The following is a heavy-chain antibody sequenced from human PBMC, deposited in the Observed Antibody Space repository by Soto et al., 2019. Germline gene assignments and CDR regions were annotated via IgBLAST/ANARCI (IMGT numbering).Heavy chain of an antibody. D-gene: IGHD2-2*01. CDR1: GGTFSSYA. Sequence: SVKVSCKASGGTFSSYAISWVRQAPGQGLEWMGGIIPIFGTANYAQKFQGRVTITADESTSTAYMELSSLRSEDTAVYYCARVQTHYIDCSSNSCYSNCFDPWGQGTLVTVSS. CDR2: IIPIFGTA. V-gene: IGHV1-69*13. CDR3: ARVQTHYIDCSSNSCYSNCFDP. J-gene: IGHJ5*02.